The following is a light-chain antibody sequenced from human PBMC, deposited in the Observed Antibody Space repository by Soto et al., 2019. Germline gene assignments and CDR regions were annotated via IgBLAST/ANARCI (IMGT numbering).Light chain of an antibody. CDR3: GTWDSSLSVVV. Sequence: SVLTQPPSVSAAPGQKVTISCSGSSSNIGNNYVSWYQQVPGTAPKLLIYANDKRPSGIPDRFSGSKSGTSATLGITGLQTGDGADYYCGTWDSSLSVVVFGAGTKVTV. CDR2: AND. CDR1: SSNIGNNY. J-gene: IGLJ2*01. V-gene: IGLV1-51*01.